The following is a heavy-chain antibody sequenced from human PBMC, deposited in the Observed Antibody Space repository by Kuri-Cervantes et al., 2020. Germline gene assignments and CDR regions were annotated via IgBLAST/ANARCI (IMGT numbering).Heavy chain of an antibody. J-gene: IGHJ4*02. CDR1: GFTFSSYW. Sequence: GGSLRLSCAASGFTFSSYWMHWVRQAPGEGLEWVSSISSSSTYIYYADPVKGRFTISRDNAKSSLYLQMNSLRAEDTALYYCAKDLGSGSYTTFLYYFDYWGQGTLVTVSS. D-gene: IGHD1-26*01. CDR2: ISSSSTYI. CDR3: AKDLGSGSYTTFLYYFDY. V-gene: IGHV3-21*04.